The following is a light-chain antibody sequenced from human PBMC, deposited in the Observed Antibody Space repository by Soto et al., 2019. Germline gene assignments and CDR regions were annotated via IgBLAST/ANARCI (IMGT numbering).Light chain of an antibody. CDR3: GGWDDSLSGPV. J-gene: IGLJ2*01. Sequence: QSVLTQPPSASGTPGQRVNISCSVSSSNIGSNYVYWYRQFPGTAPKLLIQRNNQRPSGVPARFSGSKSGTSASLAISGLRSEDEADYYCGGWDDSLSGPVFGGGTKVTLL. CDR2: RNN. CDR1: SSNIGSNY. V-gene: IGLV1-47*01.